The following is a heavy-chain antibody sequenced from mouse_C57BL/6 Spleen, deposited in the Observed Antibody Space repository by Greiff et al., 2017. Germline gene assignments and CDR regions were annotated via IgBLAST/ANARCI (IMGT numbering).Heavy chain of an antibody. D-gene: IGHD4-1*01. CDR1: GYSITSGYY. V-gene: IGHV3-6*01. J-gene: IGHJ4*01. Sequence: DVQLQESGPGLVKPSQSLSLTCSVTGYSITSGYYWNWIRQFPGNKLEWMGYISYDGSNNYNPSLKNRISITRDTSKNQFFLKLNSVTTEDTATYYCARLGPYAMDYWGQGTSVTVSS. CDR3: ARLGPYAMDY. CDR2: ISYDGSN.